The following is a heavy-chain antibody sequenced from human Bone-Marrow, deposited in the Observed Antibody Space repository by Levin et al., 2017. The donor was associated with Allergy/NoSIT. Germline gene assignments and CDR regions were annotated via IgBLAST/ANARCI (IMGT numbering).Heavy chain of an antibody. CDR3: ARHAGIENYYGSGIVSRAFDI. Sequence: KASETLSLTCTVSGGSISSSSYYWGWIRQPPGKGLEWIGSIYYSGSTYYNPSLKSRVTISVDTSKNQFSLKLSSVTAADTAVYYCARHAGIENYYGSGIVSRAFDIWGQGTMVTVSS. J-gene: IGHJ3*02. CDR1: GGSISSSSYY. D-gene: IGHD3-10*01. CDR2: IYYSGST. V-gene: IGHV4-39*01.